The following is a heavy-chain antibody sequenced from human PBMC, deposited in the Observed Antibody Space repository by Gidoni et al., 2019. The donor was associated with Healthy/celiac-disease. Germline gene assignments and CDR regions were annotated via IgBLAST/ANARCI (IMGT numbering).Heavy chain of an antibody. CDR3: ARSFGSGWYVPPDY. J-gene: IGHJ4*02. D-gene: IGHD6-19*01. CDR2: IIPIRGIA. V-gene: IGHV1-69*09. CDR1: AGTFSSYA. Sequence: QVQLVQSGAEVKKPGSSVKVSCKASAGTFSSYAISWVRQAPGQGLEWMGRIIPIRGIANYAQKFQGRVTITADKSTSTAYMELSSLRSEDTAVYYCARSFGSGWYVPPDYWGQGTLVTVSS.